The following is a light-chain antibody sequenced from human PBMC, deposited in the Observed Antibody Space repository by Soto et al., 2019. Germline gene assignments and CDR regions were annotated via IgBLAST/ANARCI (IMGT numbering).Light chain of an antibody. CDR3: QQANCFPIT. V-gene: IGKV1-12*01. J-gene: IGKJ5*01. CDR2: AAS. Sequence: DIKMTQSPSSVSASVGVRVRITCRASQGISSWLAWYQXKQGKGTKLXIYAASSLQSGVPSRFSGSGSGTDLTITISSLQPEDFETDYCQQANCFPITFGQGTRLEIK. CDR1: QGISSW.